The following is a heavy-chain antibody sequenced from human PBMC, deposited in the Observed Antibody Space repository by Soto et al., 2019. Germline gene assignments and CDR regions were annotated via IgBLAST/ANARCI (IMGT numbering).Heavy chain of an antibody. CDR3: ARNEVGLRVFGY. CDR2: INAGNGNT. J-gene: IGHJ4*02. D-gene: IGHD5-12*01. Sequence: QVQLVQSGAEEKKPGASVKVSCKASGYTFTSYAMHWVRQAPGQRLEWMGWINAGNGNTKYSQKLQGRVTITRDTSASTAYMELSSLRSEDTAVYYCARNEVGLRVFGYWGQGTLVTVSS. CDR1: GYTFTSYA. V-gene: IGHV1-3*05.